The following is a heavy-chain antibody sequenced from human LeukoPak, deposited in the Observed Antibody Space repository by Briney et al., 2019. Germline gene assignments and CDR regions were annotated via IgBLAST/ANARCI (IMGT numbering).Heavy chain of an antibody. CDR1: GYRFTSYW. CDR2: IYPGDSDT. J-gene: IGHJ4*02. V-gene: IGHV5-51*01. D-gene: IGHD3-22*01. CDR3: ARDGGYYFDY. Sequence: GESLQISCKGSGYRFTSYWIGWGRPVTGKGRGWMGIIYPGDSDTRYSPSFQGQVTISADKSISTAYLQWSSLKASDTAMYYCARDGGYYFDYWGQGTLVTVSS.